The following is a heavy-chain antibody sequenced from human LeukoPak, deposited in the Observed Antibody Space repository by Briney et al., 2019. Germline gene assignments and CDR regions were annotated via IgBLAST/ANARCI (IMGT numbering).Heavy chain of an antibody. J-gene: IGHJ4*02. Sequence: GASVKVSCKASGGTFSSYAISWVRQAPGQGLEWMGGIIPIFGTANYAQKFRGRVTITTDESTSTAYMELSSLRSEDTAVYYCFSTVVKRDPAPFDYWGQGTLVTVSS. CDR3: FSTVVKRDPAPFDY. CDR1: GGTFSSYA. D-gene: IGHD4-23*01. CDR2: IIPIFGTA. V-gene: IGHV1-69*05.